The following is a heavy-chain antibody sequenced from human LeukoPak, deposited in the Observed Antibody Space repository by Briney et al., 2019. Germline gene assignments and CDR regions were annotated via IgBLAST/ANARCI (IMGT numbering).Heavy chain of an antibody. J-gene: IGHJ4*02. D-gene: IGHD3-22*01. CDR2: ISSSGSTI. CDR1: GFTFSSYG. Sequence: GGSLRLSCAASGFTFSSYGMSWVRQAPGKGLEWVSYISSSGSTIYYADSVKGRFTISRDNAKNSLYLQMNSLRAEDTAVYYCARGSDYYDSSGYGYWGQGTLVTVSS. CDR3: ARGSDYYDSSGYGY. V-gene: IGHV3-48*04.